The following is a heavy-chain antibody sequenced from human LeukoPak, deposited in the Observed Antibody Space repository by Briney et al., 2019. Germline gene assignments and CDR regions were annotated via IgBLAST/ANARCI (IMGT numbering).Heavy chain of an antibody. CDR3: ARLGDSDAFDI. J-gene: IGHJ3*02. CDR1: GYTFTSYG. D-gene: IGHD2-21*02. V-gene: IGHV1-8*02. Sequence: ASVKVSCKASGYTFTSYGISWVRQALGQGLEWMGWMNPNSGNTGYAQKFQGRVTMTRNTSISTAYMELSSLRSEDTAVYYCARLGDSDAFDIWGQGTMVTVSS. CDR2: MNPNSGNT.